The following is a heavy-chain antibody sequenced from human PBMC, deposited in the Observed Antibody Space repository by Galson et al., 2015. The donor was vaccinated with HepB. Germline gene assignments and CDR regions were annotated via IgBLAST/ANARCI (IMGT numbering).Heavy chain of an antibody. D-gene: IGHD2-21*01. CDR2: IWYDGSNQ. CDR3: ARETVILNWSLDL. CDR1: GFAFSRNG. V-gene: IGHV3-33*01. J-gene: IGHJ2*01. Sequence: SLRLSCAASGFAFSRNGMHWVRQAPGKGLEWVGCIWYDGSNQHYGDSVKGRFTISRDNSKNTLYLQMNSLRVEDTAVYYCARETVILNWSLDLWGRGTLDTVSS.